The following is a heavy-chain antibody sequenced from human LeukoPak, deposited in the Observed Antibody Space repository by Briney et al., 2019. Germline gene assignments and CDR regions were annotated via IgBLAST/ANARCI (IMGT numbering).Heavy chain of an antibody. V-gene: IGHV1-2*02. CDR1: VYTFTVYY. J-gene: IGHJ4*02. CDR3: AREGSGWYGNFDY. D-gene: IGHD6-19*01. Sequence: ASVTVSFKASVYTFTVYYMHWVRQAPGQGREWMGWINPDSGGTNYAQKFQGRVTMTRDTSISTAYMEVSRLRSDDTAVYYCAREGSGWYGNFDYWGQGTLVTVSS. CDR2: INPDSGGT.